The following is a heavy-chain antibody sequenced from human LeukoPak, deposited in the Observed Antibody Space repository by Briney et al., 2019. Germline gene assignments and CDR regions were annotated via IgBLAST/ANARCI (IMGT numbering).Heavy chain of an antibody. CDR1: GYTFTGYY. Sequence: GASVKVSCKASGYTFTGYYMHWVRQAPGQGLEWMGWINPNSGGTNYAQKFQGRVTMTRDTSISTAYLQWSSLKASDTAMYYCARLSTPMDWFDPWGQGTLVTVSS. V-gene: IGHV1-2*02. D-gene: IGHD5-24*01. CDR2: INPNSGGT. CDR3: ARLSTPMDWFDP. J-gene: IGHJ5*02.